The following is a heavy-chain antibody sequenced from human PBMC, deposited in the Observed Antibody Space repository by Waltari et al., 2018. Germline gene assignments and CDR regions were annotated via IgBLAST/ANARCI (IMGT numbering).Heavy chain of an antibody. Sequence: QVQLQESGPGLVKPSETLSLTCAVPGYSIRLGYSWGWIRQPPGKGLEWIGSIHHSGSTYYNPSLKSRVTISVDTSKNQFSLKLSSVTAADTAVYYCASPLCSGGSCTSEYFQHWGQGTLVTVSS. J-gene: IGHJ1*01. D-gene: IGHD2-15*01. V-gene: IGHV4-38-2*01. CDR2: IHHSGST. CDR1: GYSIRLGYS. CDR3: ASPLCSGGSCTSEYFQH.